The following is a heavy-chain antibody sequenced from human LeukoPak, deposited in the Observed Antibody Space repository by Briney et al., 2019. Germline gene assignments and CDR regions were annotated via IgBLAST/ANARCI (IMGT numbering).Heavy chain of an antibody. Sequence: SETLSLTCTVSGGSISSSSYYWGWIRQPPGKGPEWIGYIYYSGSTNYNPSLKSRVTISVDTSKNQFSLKLSSVTAADTAVYYCARDHRYYDFWSGYSGRGSNWFDPWGQGTLVTVSS. J-gene: IGHJ5*02. CDR2: IYYSGST. D-gene: IGHD3-3*01. CDR3: ARDHRYYDFWSGYSGRGSNWFDP. CDR1: GGSISSSSYY. V-gene: IGHV4-61*01.